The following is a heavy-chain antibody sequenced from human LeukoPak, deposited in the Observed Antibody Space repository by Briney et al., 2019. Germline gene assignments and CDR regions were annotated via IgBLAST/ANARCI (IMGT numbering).Heavy chain of an antibody. J-gene: IGHJ6*03. V-gene: IGHV4-34*01. CDR1: GGSFSGYY. CDR3: ARGGGTNSDYYYYYMDV. Sequence: ETLSLTCAVYGGSFSGYYWSWIRQPPGKGLEWIGEINHSGSTNYNPSLKSRVTISVDTSKNQFSLKLSSVTAADTAVYYCARGGGTNSDYYYYYMDVWGKGTTVTVSS. D-gene: IGHD2-15*01. CDR2: INHSGST.